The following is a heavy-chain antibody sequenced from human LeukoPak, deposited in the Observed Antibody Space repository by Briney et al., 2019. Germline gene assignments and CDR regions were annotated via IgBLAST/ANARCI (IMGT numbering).Heavy chain of an antibody. CDR3: ARGPGYCSGGSCSWFDP. J-gene: IGHJ5*02. D-gene: IGHD2-15*01. Sequence: SETLSLTCAVYGGSFSGYYWSWIRQPPGKGLEWIGEINHSGSTNYNPSLKSRVTISVDTSKNQFSLKLSSVTAADTAVYYCARGPGYCSGGSCSWFDPWGQGTLVTVFS. CDR1: GGSFSGYY. V-gene: IGHV4-34*01. CDR2: INHSGST.